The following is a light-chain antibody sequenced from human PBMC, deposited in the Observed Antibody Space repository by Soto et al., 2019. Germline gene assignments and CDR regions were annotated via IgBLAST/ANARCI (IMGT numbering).Light chain of an antibody. CDR2: AAS. CDR3: LQYYSYPWT. Sequence: AIQMTQSGSSLSASVGDRITISCRASQFIRNDLGWYQHKPGRAPKLLIYAASILQSGVPSRFSGSGSDTDFTLTIGSLQPEDVATYYCLQYYSYPWTFGQGTKVEIK. CDR1: QFIRND. J-gene: IGKJ1*01. V-gene: IGKV1-6*01.